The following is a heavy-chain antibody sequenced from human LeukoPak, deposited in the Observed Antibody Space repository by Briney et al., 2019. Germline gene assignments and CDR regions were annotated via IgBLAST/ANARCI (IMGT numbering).Heavy chain of an antibody. Sequence: GRSLRLSCAASGFTFSSYAMHWVRQAPGKGLECVAVISYDGSNKYYADSVKGRFTISRDNSKNTLYLQMNSLRAEDTAVYYCAREAEALLDWGQGTLVTVSS. D-gene: IGHD3-3*01. CDR1: GFTFSSYA. CDR2: ISYDGSNK. J-gene: IGHJ4*02. CDR3: AREAEALLD. V-gene: IGHV3-30*04.